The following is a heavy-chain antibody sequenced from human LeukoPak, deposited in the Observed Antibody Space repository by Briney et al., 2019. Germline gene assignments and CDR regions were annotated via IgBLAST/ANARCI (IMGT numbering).Heavy chain of an antibody. CDR1: GVSISSYY. CDR3: ARGSKAAPGTFDY. J-gene: IGHJ4*02. CDR2: IYYTGST. D-gene: IGHD6-13*01. V-gene: IGHV4-59*01. Sequence: SETLSLTCTVSGVSISSYYWSWIRQPPGKGLEWIGYIYYTGSTDYNPSLKSRVAISVDTSKNQFSLKLSSVTAADTAVYYCARGSKAAPGTFDYWGQGTLVTVSS.